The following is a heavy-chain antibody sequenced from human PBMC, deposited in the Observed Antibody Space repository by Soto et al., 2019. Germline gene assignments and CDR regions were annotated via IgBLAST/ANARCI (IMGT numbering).Heavy chain of an antibody. J-gene: IGHJ6*03. D-gene: IGHD2-2*03. V-gene: IGHV3-33*01. CDR1: GFTFSSYG. CDR2: IWYDGSNK. Sequence: GGSLRLSCAASGFTFSSYGMHWVRQAPGKGLEWVAVIWYDGSNKYYADSVKGRFTISRDNSKNTLYLQMNSLRAEDTAVYYCARDQVDIVVVPADSNYYYYYMDVWGKGTTVTVSS. CDR3: ARDQVDIVVVPADSNYYYYYMDV.